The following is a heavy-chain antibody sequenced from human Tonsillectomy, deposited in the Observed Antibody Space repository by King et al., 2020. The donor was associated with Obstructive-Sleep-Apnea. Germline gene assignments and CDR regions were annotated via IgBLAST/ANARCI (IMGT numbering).Heavy chain of an antibody. CDR3: ARVGATTRIRFDP. V-gene: IGHV4-38-2*02. J-gene: IGHJ5*02. Sequence: QMQLQESGPGLVKPSETLSLTCTVSGYSISSGYYWGWIRQPPGKGLEWIGSIYHSGSTYYNPSLKSLVTISVDTSKNQFSLKLSSVTAADTAVYYCARVGATTRIRFDPWGQGTLVTVSS. D-gene: IGHD1-26*01. CDR2: IYHSGST. CDR1: GYSISSGYY.